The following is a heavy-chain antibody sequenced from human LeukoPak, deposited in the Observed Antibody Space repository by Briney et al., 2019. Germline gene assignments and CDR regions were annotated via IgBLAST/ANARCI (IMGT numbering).Heavy chain of an antibody. D-gene: IGHD6-13*01. J-gene: IGHJ4*02. CDR3: ARDQGSLTRSWYTGY. CDR2: INPYSGDT. Sequence: GASVKVSCXASGYTFTGYHIHWVRQAPGQGLAWMERINPYSGDTNFAQKFQGRVTMTRDTSITTAYMDLSSLTPDDTAVYFCARDQGSLTRSWYTGYWGQGTQVTVSS. V-gene: IGHV1-2*06. CDR1: GYTFTGYH.